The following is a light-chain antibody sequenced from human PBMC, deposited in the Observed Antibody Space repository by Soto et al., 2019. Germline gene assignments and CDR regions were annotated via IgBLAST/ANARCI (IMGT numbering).Light chain of an antibody. J-gene: IGKJ4*01. CDR3: QQYNSWPLT. CDR2: DAS. CDR1: QSVTTY. V-gene: IGKV3-11*01. Sequence: EVVLTQSPATLSLSPGERATLSCRASQSVTTYLAWYRQNPGQAPRLLIYDASKRATGIPDRFSGSGSGTDFTLTISSLEPEDFAVYYCQQYNSWPLTFGGGTKVDIK.